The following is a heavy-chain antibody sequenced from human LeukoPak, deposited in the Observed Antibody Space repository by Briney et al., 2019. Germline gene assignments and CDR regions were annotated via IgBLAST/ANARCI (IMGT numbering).Heavy chain of an antibody. CDR1: GFTFSSYG. CDR3: AEDKGNWNYSPYYFDY. J-gene: IGHJ4*02. CDR2: IRYDGSSK. D-gene: IGHD1-7*01. Sequence: PGGSLRLSCAASGFTFSSYGMHWVRQAPGKGLEWVAFIRYDGSSKYYADSVKGRFTISRDSSKNTLYLQMNSLRAEDTAVHYCAEDKGNWNYSPYYFDYWGQGTLVTVSS. V-gene: IGHV3-30*02.